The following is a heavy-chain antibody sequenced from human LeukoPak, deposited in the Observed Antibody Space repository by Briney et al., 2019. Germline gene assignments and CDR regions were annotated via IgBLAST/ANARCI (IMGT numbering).Heavy chain of an antibody. CDR1: RDSVSSNSAA. CDR3: ARDRPFDIVVVPAASPFDY. Sequence: SQTLSLTCAISRDSVSSNSAAWNWIRQSPSRGLEWLGRTYYRSKWYNDYAVSVKSRITINPDTSKNQFSLQLISVTPEDTAVYYCARDRPFDIVVVPAASPFDYWGQGTLVTVSS. V-gene: IGHV6-1*01. D-gene: IGHD2-2*01. J-gene: IGHJ4*02. CDR2: TYYRSKWYN.